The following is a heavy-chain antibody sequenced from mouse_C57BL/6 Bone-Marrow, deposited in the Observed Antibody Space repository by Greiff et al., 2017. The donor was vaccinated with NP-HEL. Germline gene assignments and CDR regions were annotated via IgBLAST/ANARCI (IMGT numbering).Heavy chain of an antibody. CDR2: IYPGSGST. J-gene: IGHJ2*01. Sequence: QVQLQQPGAELVKPGASVKMSCKASGYTFTSYWITWVKQRPGQGLEWIGAIYPGSGSTNYNEKFKSKATLTVATSSSTAYMQLSSLPSEDSAVYCCARWIGNCVLFDYWGQGTTLTVSS. V-gene: IGHV1-55*01. D-gene: IGHD4-1*01. CDR1: GYTFTSYW. CDR3: ARWIGNCVLFDY.